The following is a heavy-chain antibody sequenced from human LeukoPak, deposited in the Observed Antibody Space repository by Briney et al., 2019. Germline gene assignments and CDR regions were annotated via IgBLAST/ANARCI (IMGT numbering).Heavy chain of an antibody. J-gene: IGHJ4*02. V-gene: IGHV1-2*02. CDR3: ARDPVGYCSGGSCYGYYFDY. Sequence: ASVKVSCKASGYTFTVYYMHWVRQAPGQGGEWMGWINPNSGGTNYTQKFQGRVTMTRDTSISTAYMELSRLRSDDTAVYYCARDPVGYCSGGSCYGYYFDYWGQGTLVTVSS. CDR1: GYTFTVYY. CDR2: INPNSGGT. D-gene: IGHD2-15*01.